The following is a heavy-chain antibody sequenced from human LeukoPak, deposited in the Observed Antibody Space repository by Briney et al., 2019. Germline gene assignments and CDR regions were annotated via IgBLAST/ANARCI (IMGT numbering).Heavy chain of an antibody. V-gene: IGHV4-39*07. J-gene: IGHJ2*01. CDR3: ARSVVEGSSWTWYFDL. D-gene: IGHD6-13*01. CDR1: GGSISSSSYY. Sequence: SETLSLTCTVSGGSISSSSYYWGWIRQPPGKGLEWIGSIYYSGSTYYNPSLKSRVTISVDTSKNQFSLKLSSVTAADTAVYYCARSVVEGSSWTWYFDLWGRGTLVTVSS. CDR2: IYYSGST.